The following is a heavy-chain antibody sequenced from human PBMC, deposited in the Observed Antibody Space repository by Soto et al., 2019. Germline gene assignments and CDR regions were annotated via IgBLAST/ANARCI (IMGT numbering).Heavy chain of an antibody. Sequence: GGSLRVSCAASGFTFSSYAMHWVRQAPGKGLEWVAVISYDGSNKYYADSVKGRFTISRDNSKNTLYLQMNSLRAEDTAVYYCARERVSYYDSSGGFDYWGQGTLVTVSS. V-gene: IGHV3-30-3*01. CDR3: ARERVSYYDSSGGFDY. CDR2: ISYDGSNK. J-gene: IGHJ4*02. CDR1: GFTFSSYA. D-gene: IGHD3-22*01.